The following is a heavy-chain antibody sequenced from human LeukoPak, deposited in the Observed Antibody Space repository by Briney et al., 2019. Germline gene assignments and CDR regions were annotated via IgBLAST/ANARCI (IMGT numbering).Heavy chain of an antibody. J-gene: IGHJ6*03. V-gene: IGHV4-38-2*02. CDR2: IYHSGST. D-gene: IGHD6-19*01. CDR1: GYSISSGYY. CDR3: ARDQSSGWNYYYYYMGV. Sequence: KPSETLSLTCTVSGYSISSGYYWGWIRQPPGKGLEWIGSIYHSGSTYYNPSLKSRVTISVDTSKNQFSLKLSSVTAADTAVYYCARDQSSGWNYYYYYMGVWGKGTTVTVSS.